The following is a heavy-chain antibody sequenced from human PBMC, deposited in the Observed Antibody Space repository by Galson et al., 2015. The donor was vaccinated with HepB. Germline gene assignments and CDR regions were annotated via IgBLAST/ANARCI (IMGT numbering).Heavy chain of an antibody. D-gene: IGHD3-22*01. CDR3: ATAAHDSSGYYPL. CDR1: GYIFTSFW. CDR2: IYPADSDT. Sequence: QSGAEVKKPGESLKISCKGSGYIFTSFWIGWVRQTPGKGLEWMGIIYPADSDTTYSPSFQGQVSFSVDKSTSTAYLQWGSLQASDTAMYFCATAAHDSSGYYPLWGQGTLVTVSS. V-gene: IGHV5-51*03. J-gene: IGHJ4*02.